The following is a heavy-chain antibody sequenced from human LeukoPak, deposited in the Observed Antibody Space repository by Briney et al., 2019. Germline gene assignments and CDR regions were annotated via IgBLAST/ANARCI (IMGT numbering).Heavy chain of an antibody. CDR2: INPNSGGT. D-gene: IGHD2-15*01. J-gene: IGHJ6*03. CDR1: GYTFTGYY. CDR3: ARVRVAARWMYYYYYMDV. V-gene: IGHV1-2*02. Sequence: VASVKVSCKASGYTFTGYYMHWVRQAPGQGLEWMGWINPNSGGTNYAQKFQGRVTMTRDTSISTAYMELSRLRSDDTAVYYCARVRVAARWMYYYYYMDVWGKGTTVTISS.